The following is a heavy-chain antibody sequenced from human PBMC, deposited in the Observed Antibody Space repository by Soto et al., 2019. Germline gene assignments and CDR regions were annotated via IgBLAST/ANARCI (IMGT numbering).Heavy chain of an antibody. J-gene: IGHJ6*02. CDR3: ARDAGYSSGWYYYYYGMDV. D-gene: IGHD6-19*01. Sequence: SRTLSLTCAISGDSVSSNSAAWNWIRQSPSRGLEWLGRTYYRSKWYNDYAVSVKSRITINPDTSKNQFSLQLNSVTPEDTAVYYCARDAGYSSGWYYYYYGMDVWGQGTTVTVSS. CDR2: TYYRSKWYN. V-gene: IGHV6-1*01. CDR1: GDSVSSNSAA.